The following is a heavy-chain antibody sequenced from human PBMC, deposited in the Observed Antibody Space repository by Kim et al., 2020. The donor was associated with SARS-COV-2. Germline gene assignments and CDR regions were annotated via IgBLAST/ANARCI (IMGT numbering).Heavy chain of an antibody. CDR2: GNT. V-gene: IGHV3-23*01. CDR3: ATAGDSSNDY. D-gene: IGHD6-13*01. J-gene: IGHJ4*02. Sequence: GNTYYADSVKGRFTISRDKSKNTLYLHINSLKSEDTALYYCATAGDSSNDYWGQGTLVTVSS.